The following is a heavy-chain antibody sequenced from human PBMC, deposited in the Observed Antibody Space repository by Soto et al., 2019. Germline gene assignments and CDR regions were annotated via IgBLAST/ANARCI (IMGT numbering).Heavy chain of an antibody. CDR2: INPSGGST. V-gene: IGHV1-46*01. Sequence: ASVKVSCKASGYTFTSYYMHWVRQAPGQGLEWMGIINPSGGSTSYAQKFQGRVTMTRDTSTSTVYMELSSLRSEDTAVYYCARDQEIVGATHYHGMDVWGQGTTVTVSS. D-gene: IGHD1-26*01. CDR1: GYTFTSYY. J-gene: IGHJ6*02. CDR3: ARDQEIVGATHYHGMDV.